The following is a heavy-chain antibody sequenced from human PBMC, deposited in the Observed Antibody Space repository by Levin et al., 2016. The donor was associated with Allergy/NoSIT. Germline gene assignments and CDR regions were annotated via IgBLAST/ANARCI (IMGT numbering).Heavy chain of an antibody. CDR3: ARVWAGCSGTSCYPAIFDY. J-gene: IGHJ4*02. CDR1: GFTFSSYW. CDR2: IKQDGSEK. Sequence: GESLKISCAASGFTFSSYWMSWVRQAPGKGLEWVANIKQDGSEKYYVDSVKGRFTISRDNAKNSLYLQMNSLRAEDTAVYYCARVWAGCSGTSCYPAIFDYWGQGTLVTVSS. D-gene: IGHD2-15*01. V-gene: IGHV3-7*01.